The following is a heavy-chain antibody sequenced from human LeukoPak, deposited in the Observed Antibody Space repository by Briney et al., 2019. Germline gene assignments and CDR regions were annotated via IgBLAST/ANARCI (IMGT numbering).Heavy chain of an antibody. CDR3: ARRAGAYSHPYDY. D-gene: IGHD4/OR15-4a*01. CDR1: GFTFSGSA. CDR2: ITTKPNNYAT. J-gene: IGHJ4*02. Sequence: PGGSLRLSCAASGFTFSGSAVHWVRQAPGIGLEWVGRITTKPNNYATAYAASLKGRFTISRDDSENTAYLQMNSLRAEDTAVYYCARRAGAYSHPYDYWGQGTLVTVSS. V-gene: IGHV3-73*01.